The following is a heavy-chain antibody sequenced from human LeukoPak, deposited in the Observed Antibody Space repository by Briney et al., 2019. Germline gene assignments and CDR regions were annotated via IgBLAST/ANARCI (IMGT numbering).Heavy chain of an antibody. CDR2: IIPIFGTA. J-gene: IGHJ4*02. D-gene: IGHD1-26*01. CDR1: GGTFSSYA. V-gene: IGHV1-69*13. Sequence: SVKVSRKASGGTFSSYAISWVRQAPGQGLEWMGGIIPIFGTANYAQKFQGRVTITADESTSTAYMELSSLRSEDTAVYYCTRKLVGATPFDYWGQGTLVTVSS. CDR3: TRKLVGATPFDY.